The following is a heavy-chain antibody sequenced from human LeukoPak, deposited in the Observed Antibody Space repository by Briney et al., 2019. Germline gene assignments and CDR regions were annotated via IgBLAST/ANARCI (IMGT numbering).Heavy chain of an antibody. V-gene: IGHV1-69*13. CDR1: GGTFSSYA. D-gene: IGHD4-17*01. CDR2: IIPIFGTA. J-gene: IGHJ4*02. CDR3: ARDRIGYGDFDY. Sequence: ASVKVSCKASGGTFSSYAISWVRQAPGQGLEWMGGIIPIFGTANYAQKFQGRVTITADESTSTAYMELSSLRSDDTAVYYCARDRIGYGDFDYWGQGTLVTVSS.